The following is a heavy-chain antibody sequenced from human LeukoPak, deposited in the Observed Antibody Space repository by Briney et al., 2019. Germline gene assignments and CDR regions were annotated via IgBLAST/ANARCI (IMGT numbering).Heavy chain of an antibody. Sequence: GESLKIFCKGSGYSFTSYWIGWGPQMPGKGLEWLGSGFPGDSDTSYSPSFQGQVTISADKSISTAFLQWSSLKASDTAMYYCARERGRDWGQGTLVTVSS. V-gene: IGHV5-51*01. J-gene: IGHJ4*02. D-gene: IGHD5-24*01. CDR3: ARERGRD. CDR1: GYSFTSYW. CDR2: GFPGDSDT.